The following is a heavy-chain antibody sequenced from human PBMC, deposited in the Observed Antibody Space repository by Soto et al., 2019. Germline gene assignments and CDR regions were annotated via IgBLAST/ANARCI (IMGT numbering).Heavy chain of an antibody. CDR1: GFSFWTYW. J-gene: IGHJ6*02. D-gene: IGHD6-19*01. CDR2: IKEDGSEA. Sequence: EVQLVESGGGLVQPGGSLRLFCAASGFSFWTYWMSLVPQAPGTGREWVANIKEDGSEAFYVDSLKGRVTISRDNAQNSLHLQMNSIRAEDTAVYYCARDSGSGFYGQEYWGLDVWGQGTTVTVSS. CDR3: ARDSGSGFYGQEYWGLDV. V-gene: IGHV3-7*04.